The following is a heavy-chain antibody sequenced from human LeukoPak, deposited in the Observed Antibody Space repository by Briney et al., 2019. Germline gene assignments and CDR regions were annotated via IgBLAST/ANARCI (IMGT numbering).Heavy chain of an antibody. CDR3: ARDSDIVANYYGMDV. Sequence: PSETLSLTCTVSGGSISSYYWSWIRQPAGKGLEWIGRIYTSGSTNYNPSLKSRVTMSVDTSKNQFSQKLSSVTAADTAVYYCARDSDIVANYYGMDVWGQGTTVTVSS. V-gene: IGHV4-4*07. J-gene: IGHJ6*02. CDR2: IYTSGST. CDR1: GGSISSYY. D-gene: IGHD2-21*01.